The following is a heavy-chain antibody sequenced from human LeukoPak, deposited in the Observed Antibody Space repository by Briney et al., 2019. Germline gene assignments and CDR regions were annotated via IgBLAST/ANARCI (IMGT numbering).Heavy chain of an antibody. Sequence: PSETLSLTCTVSGGSISSYYWSWIRQPPGKGLEWIGYIYYSGSTNYTPSLKSRVTISVDTSKSQFSLKLSSVTAADTAVYYCARGNLSSGYYPDDAFDIWGQGTMVTVSS. J-gene: IGHJ3*02. V-gene: IGHV4-59*01. D-gene: IGHD3-22*01. CDR3: ARGNLSSGYYPDDAFDI. CDR2: IYYSGST. CDR1: GGSISSYY.